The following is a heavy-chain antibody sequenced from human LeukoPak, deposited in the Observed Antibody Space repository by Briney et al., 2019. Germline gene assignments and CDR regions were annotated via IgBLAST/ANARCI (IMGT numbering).Heavy chain of an antibody. J-gene: IGHJ3*02. CDR3: ARPITRRPTVVTFDAFDI. V-gene: IGHV1-69*13. CDR1: GGTFSSYA. Sequence: ASVKVSCKASGGTFSSYAISWVRQAPGQGLEWMGGIIPIFGTANYAQKFQGRVTITADESTSTAYMELSSLRSEDTAVYYCARPITRRPTVVTFDAFDIWGQGTMVTVSS. D-gene: IGHD4-23*01. CDR2: IIPIFGTA.